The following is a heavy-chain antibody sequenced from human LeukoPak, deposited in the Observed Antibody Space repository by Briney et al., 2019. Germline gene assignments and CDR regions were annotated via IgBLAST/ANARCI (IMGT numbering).Heavy chain of an antibody. D-gene: IGHD5-18*01. V-gene: IGHV1-69*13. CDR1: GGTFSSYA. Sequence: SVKVSCKASGGTFSSYAISWVRQAPGQGLEWMGGIIPIFGTANYAQKFQGRVTITADESTGTAYMELSSLRSEDTAVYYCAKTPGYSYGYFDYWGQGTLVTVSS. J-gene: IGHJ4*02. CDR2: IIPIFGTA. CDR3: AKTPGYSYGYFDY.